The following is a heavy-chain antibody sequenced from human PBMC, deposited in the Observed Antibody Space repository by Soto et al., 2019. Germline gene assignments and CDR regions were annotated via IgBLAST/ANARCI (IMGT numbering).Heavy chain of an antibody. J-gene: IGHJ6*02. D-gene: IGHD3-9*01. Sequence: SSETLSLTCTASGGSISSSSYYWGWIRQPPGKGLEWIGSIYYSGSTYYNPSLKSRVTISVDTSKNQFSLKLSSVTAADTAVYYCASLPTPPGLAEYYYYGMDVWGQGTTVTVSS. CDR1: GGSISSSSYY. CDR3: ASLPTPPGLAEYYYYGMDV. V-gene: IGHV4-39*01. CDR2: IYYSGST.